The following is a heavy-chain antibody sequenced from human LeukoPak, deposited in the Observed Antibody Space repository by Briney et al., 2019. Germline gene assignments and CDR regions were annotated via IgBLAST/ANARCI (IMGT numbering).Heavy chain of an antibody. Sequence: GGSLRLSCAASGFTFSSFEMNWVRQVPGKGLEWVSYISSSGSTKYYADSVKGRFTISRDNAENSLYLQMNSLRAEDTAVYYCAREYSSNWKYYFDYWGQGTLVTVSS. J-gene: IGHJ4*02. CDR2: ISSSGSTK. V-gene: IGHV3-48*03. D-gene: IGHD6-13*01. CDR1: GFTFSSFE. CDR3: AREYSSNWKYYFDY.